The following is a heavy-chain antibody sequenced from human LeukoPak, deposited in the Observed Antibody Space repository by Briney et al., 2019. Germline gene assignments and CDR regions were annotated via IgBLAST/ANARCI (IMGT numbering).Heavy chain of an antibody. CDR1: GYTFTDYC. CDR2: INPKTGGT. CDR3: ARATAENDH. V-gene: IGHV1-2*02. D-gene: IGHD1-14*01. Sequence: ASVKVSCKASGYTFTDYCMHWVRQAPGQGLEWMGWINPKTGGTSYAQKFQGRVTMTRDTSISTVNMELSRLTSDDTAVYYCARATAENDHWGQGTLVTVSS. J-gene: IGHJ4*02.